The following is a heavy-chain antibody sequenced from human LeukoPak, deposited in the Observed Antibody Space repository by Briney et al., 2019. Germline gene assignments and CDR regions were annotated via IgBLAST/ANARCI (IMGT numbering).Heavy chain of an antibody. J-gene: IGHJ6*03. D-gene: IGHD2-15*01. CDR2: IYYSGST. CDR1: GGSISSYY. V-gene: IGHV4-59*01. Sequence: SETLSLTCTVSGGSISSYYWSWIRQPPGKGLEWIVYIYYSGSTNDNPSLKSRVTISVNTSKNQFSLKLSSVTAADTAVYYCARARIVVVVAATRNYYYYYMDVWGKGTTVTVSS. CDR3: ARARIVVVVAATRNYYYYYMDV.